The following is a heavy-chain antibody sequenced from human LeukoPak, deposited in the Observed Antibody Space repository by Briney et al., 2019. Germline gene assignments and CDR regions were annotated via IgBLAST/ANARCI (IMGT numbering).Heavy chain of an antibody. CDR3: TRGYTGYYGMDV. D-gene: IGHD5-24*01. J-gene: IGHJ6*02. V-gene: IGHV3-21*01. CDR1: GFTFSSYA. CDR2: ISSSSSYI. Sequence: GGSLRLSCTASGFTFSSYAMSWVRQSPGKGLEWVSSISSSSSYIYYADSVKGRFTISRDNAKNSLYLQMNTLRAEDTAVYYCTRGYTGYYGMDVWGQGTTVTVSS.